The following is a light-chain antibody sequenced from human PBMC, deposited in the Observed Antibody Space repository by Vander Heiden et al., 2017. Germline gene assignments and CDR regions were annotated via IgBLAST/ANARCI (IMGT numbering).Light chain of an antibody. V-gene: IGKV4-1*01. CDR3: HQDDNVPLT. Sequence: DFVMTQSPDSLAVSLGERATINCKSSQSVLYSSNNKNYLAWYQQKPGHPPKLLIYWASTRESGVPDRFSGSGSGTDFTLTISNLQAEDAAVYFCHQDDNVPLTFGGGTKVEIK. J-gene: IGKJ4*01. CDR2: WAS. CDR1: QSVLYSSNNKNY.